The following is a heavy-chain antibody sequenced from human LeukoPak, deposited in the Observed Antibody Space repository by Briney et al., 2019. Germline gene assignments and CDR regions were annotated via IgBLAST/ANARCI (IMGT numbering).Heavy chain of an antibody. CDR2: ISSSGSTI. J-gene: IGHJ4*02. CDR3: ATDSPETAAFDY. D-gene: IGHD1-1*01. V-gene: IGHV3-11*04. Sequence: SGGSLRLSCAASGFTFSDYYMSWIRQAPGKGLEWVSYISSSGSTIYYADSVKGRFTISRDNAKNSLYLQMNSLRAEDTAVYYCATDSPETAAFDYWGQGTLVTVSS. CDR1: GFTFSDYY.